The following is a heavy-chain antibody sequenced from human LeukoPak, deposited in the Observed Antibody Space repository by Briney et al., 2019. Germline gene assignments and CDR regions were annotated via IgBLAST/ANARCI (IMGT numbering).Heavy chain of an antibody. CDR2: ISRSSSSI. Sequence: GGSLRLSCAASGFTFSSYSINWVRQAAGNGREGVSAISRSSSSIYYADSMKGRSTISRDTAKNTLYLQMNTLRAEDTAVYYCARIDSRGYLIAYWGQGTLVTVSS. J-gene: IGHJ4*02. CDR1: GFTFSSYS. CDR3: ARIDSRGYLIAY. D-gene: IGHD3-22*01. V-gene: IGHV3-21*01.